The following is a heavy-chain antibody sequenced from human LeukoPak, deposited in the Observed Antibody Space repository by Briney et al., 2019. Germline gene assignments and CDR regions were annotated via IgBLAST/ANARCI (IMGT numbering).Heavy chain of an antibody. CDR2: INPNTGGT. J-gene: IGHJ4*02. Sequence: ASVKVSCTASGYTFTGYHMHWVRQAPGQGLERMGRINPNTGGTDYAQKFQGRVTMTRDTSISTAYMDLSRLRSDDTAVYYCARDYCSSTSCLFDYWGQGTLVTVSS. CDR1: GYTFTGYH. V-gene: IGHV1-2*06. CDR3: ARDYCSSTSCLFDY. D-gene: IGHD2-2*01.